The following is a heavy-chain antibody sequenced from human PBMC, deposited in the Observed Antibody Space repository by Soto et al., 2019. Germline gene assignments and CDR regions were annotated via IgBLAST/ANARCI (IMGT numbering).Heavy chain of an antibody. V-gene: IGHV3-30*03. CDR2: ISYDGSNK. Sequence: QVQLVESGGGVVQPGRSLRLSCAASGFTFSSYGMHWVRQAPGKGLEWVAVISYDGSNKYYADSVKGRFTISRDNSKNTLYLQMNSLRAEDTAVYYCATDRDGDYVFDYWGQGTLVTVSS. J-gene: IGHJ4*02. CDR3: ATDRDGDYVFDY. D-gene: IGHD4-17*01. CDR1: GFTFSSYG.